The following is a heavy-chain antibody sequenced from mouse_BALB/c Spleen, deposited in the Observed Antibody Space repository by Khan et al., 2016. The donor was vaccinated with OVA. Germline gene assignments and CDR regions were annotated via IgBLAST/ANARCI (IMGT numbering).Heavy chain of an antibody. CDR1: GYTFTSYW. J-gene: IGHJ4*01. Sequence: QVQLQQPGAELVKPGASVKLSCKASGYTFTSYWMHWVKLRPGQGFEWIGEINPTNGGTNYNEKFKRKATLTVDKSTTAYMQLSSLTSEDSAVYYCTIGNYPYYVMDYWGQGTSVTVSS. V-gene: IGHV1S81*02. CDR2: INPTNGGT. D-gene: IGHD2-1*01. CDR3: TIGNYPYYVMDY.